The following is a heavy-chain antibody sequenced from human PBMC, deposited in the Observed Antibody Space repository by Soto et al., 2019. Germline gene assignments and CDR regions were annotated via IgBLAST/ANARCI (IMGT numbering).Heavy chain of an antibody. D-gene: IGHD3-3*02. CDR3: AKEMLEGLELTFSYYGMDV. Sequence: LRLSCAASGFTFSSHSMSWVRQAPGKGLEWDSAISGSGGSTYYADSVKGRFTISRDNSKNTLYLQMNSLRVEDTAVYYCAKEMLEGLELTFSYYGMDVWGQGTTVTVSS. CDR2: ISGSGGST. J-gene: IGHJ6*02. CDR1: GFTFSSHS. V-gene: IGHV3-23*01.